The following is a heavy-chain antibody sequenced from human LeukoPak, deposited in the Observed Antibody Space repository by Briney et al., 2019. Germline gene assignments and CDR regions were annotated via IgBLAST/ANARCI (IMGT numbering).Heavy chain of an antibody. D-gene: IGHD6-6*01. CDR3: ARTIAARPGSGYWFDP. V-gene: IGHV1-69*04. Sequence: ASVKVSCKASGGTFSSYAISWVRQAPGQGLEWMGRIIPILGIANYAQKFQGRVTMTRDTSTSTVYMELSSLRSEDTAVYYCARTIAARPGSGYWFDPWGQGTLVTVSS. CDR1: GGTFSSYA. J-gene: IGHJ5*02. CDR2: IIPILGIA.